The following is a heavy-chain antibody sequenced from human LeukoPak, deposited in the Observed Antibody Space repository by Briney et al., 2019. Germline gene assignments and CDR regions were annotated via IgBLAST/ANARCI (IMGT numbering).Heavy chain of an antibody. V-gene: IGHV4-59*01. Sequence: SETLSLTFTVSGGSISSYYWSWIRQPPGKGLEWIGNMYYSGSTNYNPSLKSRVTISVDTSKNQFSLKLSSVTAADTAVYYCARDNGILWFGELSDWGQGTLVTVSS. J-gene: IGHJ4*02. D-gene: IGHD3-10*01. CDR1: GGSISSYY. CDR3: ARDNGILWFGELSD. CDR2: MYYSGST.